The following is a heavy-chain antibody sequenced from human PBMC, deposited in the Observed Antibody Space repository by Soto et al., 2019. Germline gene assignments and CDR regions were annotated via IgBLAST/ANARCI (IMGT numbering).Heavy chain of an antibody. CDR3: ARGLGTNGLDV. V-gene: IGHV1-18*04. CDR2: ISTYNGNT. D-gene: IGHD7-27*01. Sequence: QVQLLQSGAEVKKPGASVKVSCKASGYRFTTYGITWVRLAPGQGLEWLGGISTYNGNTDYAQNLQDRVTMTTETSTITAYMEVTSLTSHDTAVYYCARGLGTNGLDVWGQGTTVTVSS. J-gene: IGHJ6*02. CDR1: GYRFTTYG.